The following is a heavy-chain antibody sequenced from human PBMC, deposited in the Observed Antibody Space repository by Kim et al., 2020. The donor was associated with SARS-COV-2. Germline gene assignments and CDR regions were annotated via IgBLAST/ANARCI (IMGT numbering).Heavy chain of an antibody. CDR2: ITNDETYQ. CDR1: GFTFSSCG. CDR3: ARAREKSFDY. Sequence: GGSLRLSCAASGFTFSSCGMNWVRQAPGKGLEWVAVITNDETYQNYADSVRGRFTISRDNSKNTLDLQMNSLRAEDTAVYYCARAREKSFDYWGQRTLVTVSS. J-gene: IGHJ4*02. V-gene: IGHV3-30*03.